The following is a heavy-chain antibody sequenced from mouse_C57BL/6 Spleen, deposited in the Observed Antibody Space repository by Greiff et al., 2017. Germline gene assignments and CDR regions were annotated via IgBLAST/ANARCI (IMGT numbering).Heavy chain of an antibody. CDR3: AREEDGYPY. CDR2: ISDGGSYT. V-gene: IGHV5-4*01. Sequence: DVKLVESGGGLVKPGGSLKLSCAASGFTFSSYAMSWVRQTPEKRLEWVATISDGGSYTYYPDNVKGRFTISRDNAKNNLYLQMSHLKSEDTAMYYCAREEDGYPYWGQGTLVTVSA. CDR1: GFTFSSYA. D-gene: IGHD2-3*01. J-gene: IGHJ3*01.